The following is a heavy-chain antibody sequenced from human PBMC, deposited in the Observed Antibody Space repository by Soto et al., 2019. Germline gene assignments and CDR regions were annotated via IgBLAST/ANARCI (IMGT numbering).Heavy chain of an antibody. CDR3: ARLSGMATRVAGDRNFDC. J-gene: IGHJ4*02. V-gene: IGHV3-11*06. CDR2: ISPSSSYT. Sequence: QVQLVESGGDLVKPGGSLRLSCAASGFTFSDYYMSWVRQAPGKGLEWLSYISPSSSYTNYADSVKGRFTISRDNARNSLYLQMYSLRAEDTAVYFCARLSGMATRVAGDRNFDCWGQGALVTVSS. CDR1: GFTFSDYY. D-gene: IGHD6-6*01.